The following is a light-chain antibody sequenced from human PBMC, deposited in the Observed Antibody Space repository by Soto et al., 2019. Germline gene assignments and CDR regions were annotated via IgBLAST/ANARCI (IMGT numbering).Light chain of an antibody. CDR1: NSNLGAGYD. J-gene: IGLJ3*02. V-gene: IGLV1-40*01. CDR2: GNR. Sequence: QPVLTQPPSVSGAPGQRVTISCTGNNSNLGAGYDVHWYQQLQGAAPKLVIFGNRNRPSGVPERFSGSKSGTSASLAITGLQAEDEADYYCQAYDYSLTAFVFGGGTQLTVL. CDR3: QAYDYSLTAFV.